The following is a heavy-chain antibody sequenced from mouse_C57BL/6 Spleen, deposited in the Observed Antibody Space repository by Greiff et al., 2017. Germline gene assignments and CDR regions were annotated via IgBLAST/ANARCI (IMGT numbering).Heavy chain of an antibody. D-gene: IGHD2-4*01. V-gene: IGHV1-78*01. CDR2: IYPRDGST. CDR1: GYTFTDHT. CDR3: ASPYYDYDGGYAMDN. J-gene: IGHJ4*01. Sequence: QVQLQQSDAELVKPGASVKISCKVSGYTFTDHTIHWMKQRPEQGLEWIGYIYPRDGSTKYNEKFKGKATLTADKSSSTAYMQLNSLTSEDSAVYFCASPYYDYDGGYAMDNWGQGTSVTVSS.